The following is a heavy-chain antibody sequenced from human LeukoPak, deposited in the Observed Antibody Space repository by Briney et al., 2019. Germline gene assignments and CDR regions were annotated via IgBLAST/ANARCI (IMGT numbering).Heavy chain of an antibody. Sequence: GASGKVSCKASGYTFTSYYMDWGRQAPGQGQEWRGVINPSGASTRYAQKSQGTVTMTRAISTSTVYMELSSLRSEDTAVYYCARDGCSSTSCYRYFQYGGQGPLVTVSS. V-gene: IGHV1-46*01. CDR2: INPSGAST. CDR3: ARDGCSSTSCYRYFQY. CDR1: GYTFTSYY. D-gene: IGHD2-2*01. J-gene: IGHJ1*01.